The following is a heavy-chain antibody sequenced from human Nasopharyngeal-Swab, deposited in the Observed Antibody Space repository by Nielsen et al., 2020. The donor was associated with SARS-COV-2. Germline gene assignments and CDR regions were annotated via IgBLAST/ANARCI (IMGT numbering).Heavy chain of an antibody. V-gene: IGHV1-69*05. D-gene: IGHD5-18*01. Sequence: SVKVSCKASGGTFSSYAISWVRQAAAQGLEWMGGIIPMFGTANYAQNFQGRVTITTDKSTSTAYMDLSRLKSEDTAVYYCARGDTDYYYYGLDVWGQGTTVTVSS. J-gene: IGHJ6*02. CDR2: IIPMFGTA. CDR3: ARGDTDYYYYGLDV. CDR1: GGTFSSYA.